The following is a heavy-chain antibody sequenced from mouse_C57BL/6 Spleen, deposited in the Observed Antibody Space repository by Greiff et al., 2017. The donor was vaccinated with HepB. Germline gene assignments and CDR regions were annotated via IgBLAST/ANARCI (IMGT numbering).Heavy chain of an antibody. D-gene: IGHD2-3*01. CDR1: GYAFSSSW. V-gene: IGHV1-82*01. CDR2: IYPGDGDT. Sequence: VQLQQSGPELVKPGASVKISCKASGYAFSSSWMNWVKQRPGKGLEWIGRIYPGDGDTNYNGKFKGKATLTADKSSSTAYMQLSSLTSEDSAVYFCARFGYYVGDYWGQGTSVTVSS. CDR3: ARFGYYVGDY. J-gene: IGHJ4*01.